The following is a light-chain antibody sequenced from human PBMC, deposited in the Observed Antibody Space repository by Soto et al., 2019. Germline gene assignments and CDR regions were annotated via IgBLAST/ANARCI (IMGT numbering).Light chain of an antibody. J-gene: IGKJ2*01. CDR2: GAF. CDR3: LLYGDSPPAYT. Sequence: EIVLTQSPGTLSLFPGERATLSCRASQSVSSRNLAWYRQKPGQAPSLLIYGAFNRATDIPDRFSGSGSARDFTLTISRLEPADFAVYYCLLYGDSPPAYTFGQGTKLDIK. V-gene: IGKV3-20*01. CDR1: QSVSSRN.